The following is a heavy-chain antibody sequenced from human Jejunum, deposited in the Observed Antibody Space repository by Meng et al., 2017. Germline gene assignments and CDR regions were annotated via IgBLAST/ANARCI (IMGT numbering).Heavy chain of an antibody. J-gene: IGHJ4*02. Sequence: EVFLVETGGALFQPGGSLGSSCAASCFTFSSTYMTWVRQAPGKGLEWVSTFYPGGDIYYADPVKGRFTISRDNSKNTLSLQMSSLRADDTAVYYCARGSFGQQIDYWGQGTLVTVSS. CDR2: FYPGGDI. D-gene: IGHD1/OR15-1a*01. V-gene: IGHV3-53*02. CDR1: CFTFSSTY. CDR3: ARGSFGQQIDY.